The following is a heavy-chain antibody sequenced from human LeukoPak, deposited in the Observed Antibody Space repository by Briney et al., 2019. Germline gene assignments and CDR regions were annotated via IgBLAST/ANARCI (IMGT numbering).Heavy chain of an antibody. CDR3: ARDGNYYDGSGYYFSAFDI. Sequence: PSETLSLTCTVSGGSISSSSYYWGWIRQPPGKGLEWIGSIYYSGSTYYNPSLKSRVTISVDTSKNQFSLKMSSVTAADTAVYYCARDGNYYDGSGYYFSAFDIWGQGTMVTVSS. V-gene: IGHV4-39*07. D-gene: IGHD3-22*01. J-gene: IGHJ3*02. CDR1: GGSISSSSYY. CDR2: IYYSGST.